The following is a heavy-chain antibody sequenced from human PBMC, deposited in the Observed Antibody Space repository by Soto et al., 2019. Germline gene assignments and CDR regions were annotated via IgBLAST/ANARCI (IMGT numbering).Heavy chain of an antibody. J-gene: IGHJ6*02. CDR2: INPDNGDT. CDR3: ARERMNGLDV. V-gene: IGHV1-2*02. Sequence: QVQLVQSGAEVKKPGASVKVSCKASGYTFTGHYMHWVRQAPGKGLEWMGWINPDNGDTNYAQKSQGRVTMTRDTSLSTAYMALSRLRSDDTAVFYCARERMNGLDVWGQGTMVTVSS. CDR1: GYTFTGHY.